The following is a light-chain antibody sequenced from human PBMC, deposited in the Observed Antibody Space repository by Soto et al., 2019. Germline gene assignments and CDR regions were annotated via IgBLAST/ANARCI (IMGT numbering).Light chain of an antibody. V-gene: IGKV3D-20*02. CDR1: QSVGGSY. J-gene: IGKJ5*01. Sequence: EIVLTQSPGTLSLSPGERATVSCRASQSVGGSYLAWYQQKPGQAPRLLIYDASNRATGIPARFSGSGPGIPFTLTISSLELEDFAVYHCQQRSNSPSAFGQGTRLEIK. CDR3: QQRSNSPSA. CDR2: DAS.